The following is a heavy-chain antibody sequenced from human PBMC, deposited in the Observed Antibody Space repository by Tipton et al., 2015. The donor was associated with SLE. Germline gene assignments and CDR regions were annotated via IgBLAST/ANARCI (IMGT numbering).Heavy chain of an antibody. D-gene: IGHD6-13*01. CDR3: ARDGMAGGYFQH. CDR1: GGSFSGYY. Sequence: TLSLTCAVYGGSFSGYYWSWIRQPPGKGLEWIGEINHSGSTNYNPSLKSRVTISVDTSKNQFSLKLSSVTAAGTAVYYCARDGMAGGYFQHWGQGTLVTVSS. CDR2: INHSGST. J-gene: IGHJ1*01. V-gene: IGHV4-34*01.